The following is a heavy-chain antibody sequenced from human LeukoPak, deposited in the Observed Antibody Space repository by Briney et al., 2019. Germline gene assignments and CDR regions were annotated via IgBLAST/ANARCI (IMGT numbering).Heavy chain of an antibody. J-gene: IGHJ6*02. CDR1: GGSISSGGYY. CDR2: IYYSGST. V-gene: IGHV4-31*03. CDR3: ARDVGGPGYSSSYSGRPYYYYGMDV. D-gene: IGHD6-13*01. Sequence: SETLSLTCTVSGGSISSGGYYWSWIRQHPGKGLEWIGYIYYSGSTYYNPSLKSRVTISVDTSKNQFSLKLSSVTAADTAVYYCARDVGGPGYSSSYSGRPYYYYGMDVWGQGTTVTVSS.